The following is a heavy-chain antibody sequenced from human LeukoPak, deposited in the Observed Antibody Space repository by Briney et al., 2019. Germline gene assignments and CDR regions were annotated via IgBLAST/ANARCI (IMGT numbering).Heavy chain of an antibody. D-gene: IGHD6-19*01. CDR2: IWYDGSNK. J-gene: IGHJ4*02. CDR1: GFTFSSYG. V-gene: IGHV3-33*06. Sequence: TGRSLRLSCAASGFTFSSYGMHWVRQAPGKGLEWVAVIWYDGSNKYYADSVKGRFTISRDNSKNTLYLQMNSLRAEDTAVYYCAKAVSWAGHGGGVPIAVAGISGYFDYWGQGTLVTVSS. CDR3: AKAVSWAGHGGGVPIAVAGISGYFDY.